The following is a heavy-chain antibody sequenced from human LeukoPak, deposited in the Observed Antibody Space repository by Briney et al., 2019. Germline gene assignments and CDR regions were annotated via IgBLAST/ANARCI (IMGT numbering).Heavy chain of an antibody. J-gene: IGHJ6*02. V-gene: IGHV3-49*04. CDR1: GFTFGDHA. D-gene: IGHD5-18*01. Sequence: PGGSLRLSCRGSGFTFGDHAMSWVRQAPGKGLEWVGFIRSKAYRGTTEYAASVTGRFTISRDDSTSITYLQMNSLKTEETTVYYCARGPIQLWIHNAMDVWGQGTTATVS. CDR3: ARGPIQLWIHNAMDV. CDR2: IRSKAYRGTT.